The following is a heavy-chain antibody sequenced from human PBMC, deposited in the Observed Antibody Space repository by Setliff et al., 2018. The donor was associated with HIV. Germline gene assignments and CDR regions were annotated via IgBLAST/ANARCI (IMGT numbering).Heavy chain of an antibody. D-gene: IGHD6-19*01. J-gene: IGHJ3*02. CDR3: ARDQRQWLLQFAFDI. CDR2: INPNSGGT. V-gene: IGHV1-2*02. Sequence: VSCTASGYTFTGYYIHWVRQAPGQGLEWMGWINPNSGGTNYALKFQGRVTMTRDTSISTAYMELSRLRSDDTAVYYCARDQRQWLLQFAFDIWGQGTMVTVSS. CDR1: GYTFTGYY.